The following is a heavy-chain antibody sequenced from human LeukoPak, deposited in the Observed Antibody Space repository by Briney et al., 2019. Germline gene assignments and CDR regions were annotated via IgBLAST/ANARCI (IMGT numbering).Heavy chain of an antibody. D-gene: IGHD5-18*01. V-gene: IGHV1-69*05. CDR3: ARVRYSYGYSPYYYMDV. J-gene: IGHJ6*03. CDR1: GGTFSSYA. Sequence: SVKVSCKASGGTFSSYAISWVRQAPGQGLEWMGRILPIFRTANYEQKFQARGTNTTDESTSTAYMELSSLRSEDTAVYYCARVRYSYGYSPYYYMDVWGKGTTVTVSS. CDR2: ILPIFRTA.